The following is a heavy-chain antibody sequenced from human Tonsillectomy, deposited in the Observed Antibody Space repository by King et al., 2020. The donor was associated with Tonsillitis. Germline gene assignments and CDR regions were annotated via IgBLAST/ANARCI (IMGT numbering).Heavy chain of an antibody. J-gene: IGHJ4*02. Sequence: QLVQSGGGLVQPGGSLRLSCAASGFTFSSYEMNWVRQAPGKGLEWVSYISSSGSAIFYADSVKGRFTISRDNVKNSLYLQMNSLRAEDTALYYCARYYGSGTYLDYWGQGTLVTVSS. D-gene: IGHD3-10*01. V-gene: IGHV3-48*03. CDR2: ISSSGSAI. CDR1: GFTFSSYE. CDR3: ARYYGSGTYLDY.